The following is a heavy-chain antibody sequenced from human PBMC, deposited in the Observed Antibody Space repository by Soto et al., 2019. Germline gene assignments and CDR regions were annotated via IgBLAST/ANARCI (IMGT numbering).Heavy chain of an antibody. J-gene: IGHJ6*03. CDR1: GFTFSSYD. CDR3: ARGSVSSLSSPYYYYYYMDV. V-gene: IGHV3-13*01. CDR2: IGTAGDT. D-gene: IGHD6-6*01. Sequence: GGSLRLSCAASGFTFSSYDMHWVRQATGKGLEWVSAIGTAGDTYYPGSVKGRFTISRENAKNSLYLQMNSLRAGDTAVYYCARGSVSSLSSPYYYYYYMDVWGKGTTVTVSS.